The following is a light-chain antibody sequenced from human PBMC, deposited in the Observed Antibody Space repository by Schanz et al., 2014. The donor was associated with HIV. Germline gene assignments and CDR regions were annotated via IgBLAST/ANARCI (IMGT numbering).Light chain of an antibody. J-gene: IGKJ2*01. Sequence: EIVLTQSPGTLSLSPGERATLSCRASQSVSSNLAWYQQKPGQAPRLLIYGASSRATGTPDRVSGSGSGTDFTLTISRLEPEDFAVYYCLQDYSYPYTFGQGTKLEI. V-gene: IGKV3-20*01. CDR3: LQDYSYPYT. CDR1: QSVSSN. CDR2: GAS.